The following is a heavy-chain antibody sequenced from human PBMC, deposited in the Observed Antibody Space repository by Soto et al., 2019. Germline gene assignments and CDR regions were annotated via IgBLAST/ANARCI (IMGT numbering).Heavy chain of an antibody. D-gene: IGHD5-12*01. CDR3: TSYSAYESSY. CDR1: GFTFSGSA. CDR2: IRSKANSYAT. V-gene: IGHV3-73*01. J-gene: IGHJ4*02. Sequence: EVQLVESGGGLVQPGGSLKLSCAASGFTFSGSAMHWVRQASGKGLEWVGRIRSKANSYATAYAASVKGRFTISRDDSKNTAYLQMNSLKTEDTAVYYCTSYSAYESSYWGQGTLVTVSS.